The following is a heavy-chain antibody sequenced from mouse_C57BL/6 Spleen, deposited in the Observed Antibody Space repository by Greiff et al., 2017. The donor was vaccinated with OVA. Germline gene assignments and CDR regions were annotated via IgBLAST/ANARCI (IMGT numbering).Heavy chain of an antibody. Sequence: EVKVVESGGGLVKPGGSLKLSCAASGFTFSRYAMSWVRQTPEKRLEWVATISDGGSYTYYPDNVKGRFTISRDNAKNNLYLQMSHLKSEDTAMYYCARDQDYGSSYYAMDYWGQGTSVTVSS. CDR2: ISDGGSYT. CDR1: GFTFSRYA. V-gene: IGHV5-4*01. D-gene: IGHD1-1*01. J-gene: IGHJ4*01. CDR3: ARDQDYGSSYYAMDY.